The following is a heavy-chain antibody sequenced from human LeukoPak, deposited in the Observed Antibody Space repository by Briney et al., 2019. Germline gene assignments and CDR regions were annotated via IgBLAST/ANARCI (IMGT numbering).Heavy chain of an antibody. J-gene: IGHJ4*02. D-gene: IGHD2/OR15-2a*01. CDR3: ARHPPSVLIYSYC. V-gene: IGHV3-66*04. CDR1: GFIVTNNY. Sequence: GGSLRLSCTASGFIVTNNYINWVRQAPGKGLEWVSLVYSGGSTYYADSVKGRFTISRDNSKNMVYLQMNSLRAEDTAMYYCARHPPSVLIYSYCWGQGTLVTVSS. CDR2: VYSGGST.